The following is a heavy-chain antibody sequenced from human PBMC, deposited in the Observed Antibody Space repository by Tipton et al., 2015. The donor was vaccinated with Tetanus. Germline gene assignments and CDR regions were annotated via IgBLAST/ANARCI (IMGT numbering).Heavy chain of an antibody. D-gene: IGHD1-26*01. J-gene: IGHJ4*02. Sequence: QLVQSGAEVKKPGASVKVSCKASGYSFTNYGFSWVRQAPGQGLEWMGWISAYSGNTKYPQKLQGRVTMTTDTSTSTAYMELRSLRSDDAALYYCARGGSHFDYWGQGTLVTVSS. CDR3: ARGGSHFDY. CDR1: GYSFTNYG. CDR2: ISAYSGNT. V-gene: IGHV1-18*01.